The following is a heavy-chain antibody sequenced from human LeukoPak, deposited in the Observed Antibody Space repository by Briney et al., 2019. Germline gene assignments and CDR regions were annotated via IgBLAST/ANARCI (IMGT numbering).Heavy chain of an antibody. CDR1: GFTFSSYA. Sequence: GRSLRLSCAASGFTFSSYAMHWVRQAPGKGLEWVAVISYDGSNKYYADSVKGRFTISRDNSKNTLYLQMNSLRAEDTAVYYCARDLTAVVAYYYYYYGMDVWGQGTTVTVSS. CDR2: ISYDGSNK. D-gene: IGHD2-15*01. V-gene: IGHV3-30-3*01. J-gene: IGHJ6*02. CDR3: ARDLTAVVAYYYYYYGMDV.